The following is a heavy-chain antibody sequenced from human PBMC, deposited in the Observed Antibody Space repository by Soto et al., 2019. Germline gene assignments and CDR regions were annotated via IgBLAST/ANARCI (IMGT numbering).Heavy chain of an antibody. Sequence: QVQLVESGGGVVQPGRSLRLSCAASGFTFSSYGMHWVRQAPGKGLEWVAVIWYDGSNKYYADSVKGRFTISRDNSKNTLYLQMNSLRAEDTAVYYCARDWGGLGGDYYFDYWGQGTLVTVSS. J-gene: IGHJ4*02. CDR1: GFTFSSYG. CDR3: ARDWGGLGGDYYFDY. V-gene: IGHV3-33*01. CDR2: IWYDGSNK. D-gene: IGHD2-21*02.